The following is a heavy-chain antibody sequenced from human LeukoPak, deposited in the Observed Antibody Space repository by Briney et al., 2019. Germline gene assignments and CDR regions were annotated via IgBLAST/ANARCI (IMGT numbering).Heavy chain of an antibody. V-gene: IGHV1-46*01. CDR1: GYTFTSYY. D-gene: IGHD6-13*01. J-gene: IGHJ5*02. Sequence: GASVKVSCKASGYTFTSYYMHWVRQAPGQGLEWMGIINPSGGSTSYAQKFQGRVTMTRDMSTSTVYMELSSLGSEDTAVYYCALAAAGTWWFDPWGQGTLVTVSS. CDR2: INPSGGST. CDR3: ALAAAGTWWFDP.